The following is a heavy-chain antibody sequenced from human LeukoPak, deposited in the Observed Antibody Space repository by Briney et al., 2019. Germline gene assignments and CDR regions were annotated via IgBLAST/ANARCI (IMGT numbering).Heavy chain of an antibody. J-gene: IGHJ6*03. D-gene: IGHD5-24*01. Sequence: ASVKVSCKASGYTFTSYGISWVRQAPGQGLEWMGWISAYNGNTNYAQKFQGRVTITAEKSTSTAYMELSSLRSEDTAVYYCARAWLQPAGYYYYYMDVWGKGTTVTVSS. V-gene: IGHV1-18*01. CDR1: GYTFTSYG. CDR2: ISAYNGNT. CDR3: ARAWLQPAGYYYYYMDV.